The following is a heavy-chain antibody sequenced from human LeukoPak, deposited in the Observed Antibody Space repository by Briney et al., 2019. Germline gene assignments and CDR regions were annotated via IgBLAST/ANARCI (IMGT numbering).Heavy chain of an antibody. CDR1: GGSISSSSYY. V-gene: IGHV4-39*07. CDR2: IYYSGST. J-gene: IGHJ3*02. CDR3: ASGVAGKVDI. D-gene: IGHD6-19*01. Sequence: SETLSPTCTVSGGSISSSSYYWGWIRQPPGKGLEWIGSIYYSGSTNYNPSLKSRVTISVDTSKNQFSLKLSSVTAADTAVYYCASGVAGKVDIWGQGTMVTVSS.